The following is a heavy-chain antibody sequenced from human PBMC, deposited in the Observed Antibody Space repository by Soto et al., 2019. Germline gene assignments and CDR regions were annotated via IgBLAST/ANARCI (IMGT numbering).Heavy chain of an antibody. J-gene: IGHJ3*02. D-gene: IGHD6-6*01. CDR2: MNPNSGNT. Sequence: ASARVSSEASGSIFTSYDINWVRQAAGQGLEWMGWMNPNSGNTGYAQKFQGRVTMTRNTSISTAYMELSSLRAEDTAVYYCASGVRSIAVRFSFDIWGQGTMVTVSS. V-gene: IGHV1-8*01. CDR1: GSIFTSYD. CDR3: ASGVRSIAVRFSFDI.